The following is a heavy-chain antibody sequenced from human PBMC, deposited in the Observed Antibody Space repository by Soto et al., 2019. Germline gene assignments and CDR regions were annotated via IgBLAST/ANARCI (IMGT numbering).Heavy chain of an antibody. CDR2: IIPIIGII. CDR3: AGDPDSHYNDSHASSYP. V-gene: IGHV1-69*08. CDR1: GGTFSTYT. J-gene: IGHJ5*02. Sequence: QVQLVQSGAEVKKPGSSVKVSCKASGGTFSTYTITWVRQAPGQGLEWMGRIIPIIGIINYAQKFQGRVTIRSDKFTGTAYMELTGRRSDDTAVYYCAGDPDSHYNDSHASSYPWGQGTLVTVSS. D-gene: IGHD4-4*01.